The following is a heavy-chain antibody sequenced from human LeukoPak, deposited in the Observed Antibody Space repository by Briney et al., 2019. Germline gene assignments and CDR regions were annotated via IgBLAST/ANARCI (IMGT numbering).Heavy chain of an antibody. V-gene: IGHV3-48*01. Sequence: GGSLRLSCGASGFSFSSYSMNWVRQAPGMGLEWVSYISRGSGTIYYADSVKGRFTISRDNAKNSLYLQMNSLRAEDTAVYYCARDSVQDSYYYYMDVWGKGTTVTVSS. CDR2: ISRGSGTI. D-gene: IGHD1-1*01. CDR1: GFSFSSYS. CDR3: ARDSVQDSYYYYMDV. J-gene: IGHJ6*03.